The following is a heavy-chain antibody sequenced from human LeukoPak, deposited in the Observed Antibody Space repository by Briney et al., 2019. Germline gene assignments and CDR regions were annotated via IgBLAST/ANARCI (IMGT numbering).Heavy chain of an antibody. D-gene: IGHD6-19*01. CDR3: TTEGPVVAVAGTATFDY. V-gene: IGHV3-15*01. CDR1: GFSFSNAY. J-gene: IGHJ4*02. CDR2: IKTKTDGGTT. Sequence: GGSLRLTCAAYGFSFSNAYMSWVRQPPGKGLEWVGRIKTKTDGGTTDYAARVKGRFTISTDDSKNTQYLQMNSLKTDDTAVYYCTTEGPVVAVAGTATFDYWGQGTLVSLSS.